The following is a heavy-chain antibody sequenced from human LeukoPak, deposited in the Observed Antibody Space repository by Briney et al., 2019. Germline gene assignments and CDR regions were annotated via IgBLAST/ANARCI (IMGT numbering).Heavy chain of an antibody. CDR3: AKGLKTAVGPYMGYHYYMDV. Sequence: GGSLRLSCTGSGFTFGGYLMSWVRQAPGKGLEWVSAISGSGGSTYYADSVKGRFTISRDNSKNTLSLQMISLRAEDTALYYCAKGLKTAVGPYMGYHYYMDVWGKGTTVTVSS. D-gene: IGHD5-18*01. J-gene: IGHJ6*03. CDR1: GFTFGGYL. V-gene: IGHV3-23*01. CDR2: ISGSGGST.